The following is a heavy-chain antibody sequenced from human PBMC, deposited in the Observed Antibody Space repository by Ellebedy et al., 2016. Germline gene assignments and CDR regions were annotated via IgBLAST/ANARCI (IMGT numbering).Heavy chain of an antibody. D-gene: IGHD3-10*01. CDR1: GYTFTNYW. Sequence: GGSLRLSCKGSGYTFTNYWIGWVRQMPGKGLEWMGIIYPGDSDTRYSPSFQGQVTISADMSINTAYLQWTSLKASDTAMYYCARPIRAGNDAFDIWGQGTMVTVS. CDR2: IYPGDSDT. J-gene: IGHJ3*02. V-gene: IGHV5-51*01. CDR3: ARPIRAGNDAFDI.